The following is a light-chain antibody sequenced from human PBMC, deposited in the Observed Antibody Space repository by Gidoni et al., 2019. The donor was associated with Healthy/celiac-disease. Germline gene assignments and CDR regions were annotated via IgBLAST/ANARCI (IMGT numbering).Light chain of an antibody. CDR3: LQSYST. CDR1: QSITSF. V-gene: IGKV1-39*01. J-gene: IGKJ4*01. Sequence: DIQMTQSPSSLSASVGDRVTITCRASQSITSFLNWFQQKPGKAPKLLIYAASSLQSGVPSRVSGSGSGTDFTLTISSLQPEDFATYYCLQSYSTFGGGTKVEIK. CDR2: AAS.